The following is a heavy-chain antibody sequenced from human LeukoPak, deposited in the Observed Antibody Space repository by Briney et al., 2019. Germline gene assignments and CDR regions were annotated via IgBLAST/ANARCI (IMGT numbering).Heavy chain of an antibody. CDR2: IYYSGST. CDR3: AREAVVPAAIPYYYGMDV. Sequence: SETLSLTCTVSGGSISSYYWSWIRQPPGKGLEWIGYIYYSGSTNYNPSLKSRVTISVDTSKNQFSLKLSSVTAADTAVYYCAREAVVPAAIPYYYGMDVWGQGTTVTVSS. D-gene: IGHD2-2*02. J-gene: IGHJ6*02. CDR1: GGSISSYY. V-gene: IGHV4-59*01.